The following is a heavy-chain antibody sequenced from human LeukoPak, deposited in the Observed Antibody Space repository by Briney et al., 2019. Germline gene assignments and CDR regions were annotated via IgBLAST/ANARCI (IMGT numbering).Heavy chain of an antibody. Sequence: GGSLRLSCATSGFTFSSSWMSWGRQAPGKGLECVANIKEDGREKYYVDSVKGRFTISRDNAKNSLYLQMSSLRAEDTAVYYCAKGATVTTDPYYYDSSGYYYISDPFDIWGQGTMVTVSS. V-gene: IGHV3-7*01. D-gene: IGHD3-22*01. CDR3: AKGATVTTDPYYYDSSGYYYISDPFDI. CDR1: GFTFSSSW. CDR2: IKEDGREK. J-gene: IGHJ3*02.